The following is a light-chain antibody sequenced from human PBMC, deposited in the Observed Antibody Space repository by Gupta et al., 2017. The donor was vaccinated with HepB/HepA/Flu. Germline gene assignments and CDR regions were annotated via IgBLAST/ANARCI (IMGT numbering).Light chain of an antibody. Sequence: DTVVTQSPIILSVSPGDRVTLSCRTSQNVGTNLAWYQQQVGQAPRLLVFGASSRATGIPARFIGSGSETEFSLIISSLQSEDFALYFCQQDDRWPLIFGGGTRV. CDR3: QQDDRWPLI. CDR1: QNVGTN. V-gene: IGKV3-15*01. CDR2: GAS. J-gene: IGKJ4*01.